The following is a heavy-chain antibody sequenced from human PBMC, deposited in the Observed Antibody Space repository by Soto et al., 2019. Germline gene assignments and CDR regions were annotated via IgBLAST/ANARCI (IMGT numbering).Heavy chain of an antibody. CDR1: GYTFTSYG. V-gene: IGHV1-18*01. D-gene: IGHD4-4*01. CDR3: ARGIDDYSSYGMDV. J-gene: IGHJ6*02. Sequence: ASVKVSCKASGYTFTSYGISWVRQAPGQGLEWMGWISAYNGNTNYAQKLRGRVTMTTDTSTSTAYMELRSLRSDDTAVYYCARGIDDYSSYGMDVWGQGTTVTVSS. CDR2: ISAYNGNT.